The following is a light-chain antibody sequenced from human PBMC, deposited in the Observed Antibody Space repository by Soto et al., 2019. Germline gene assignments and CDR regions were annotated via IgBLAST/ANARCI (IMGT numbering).Light chain of an antibody. CDR1: QSISSW. CDR2: KAS. V-gene: IGKV1-5*03. CDR3: QQYSAYPT. Sequence: DIQMTQSPSTLSASVGDRVTITCRASQSISSWLAWYLQKPGKAPKLLIYKASSLESGVPSRFSGSGSGTEFTLTISSLQPDDFATYYCQQYSAYPTFGGGTKVEIK. J-gene: IGKJ4*01.